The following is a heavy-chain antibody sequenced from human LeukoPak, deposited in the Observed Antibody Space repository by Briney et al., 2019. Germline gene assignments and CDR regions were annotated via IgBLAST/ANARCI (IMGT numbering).Heavy chain of an antibody. D-gene: IGHD3-16*01. J-gene: IGHJ6*02. CDR3: VRDGYPNWGGMDV. V-gene: IGHV3-33*01. CDR1: GFTFSNHG. CDR2: IWHDGSIK. Sequence: PGGSLRLSCAASGFTFSNHGMHWVRQGPGKGLEWVAVIWHDGSIKYYLDSVKGRFTISRDKSKNTLSLQMNSLRAEDTAVYYCVRDGYPNWGGMDVWGQGTTVTVSS.